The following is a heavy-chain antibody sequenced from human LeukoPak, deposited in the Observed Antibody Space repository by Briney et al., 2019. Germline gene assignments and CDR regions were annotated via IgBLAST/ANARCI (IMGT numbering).Heavy chain of an antibody. J-gene: IGHJ4*02. CDR2: IKEDGTEK. CDR3: VRESRPGGAMGLYHNLDY. V-gene: IGHV3-7*01. Sequence: GGSLRLSCAASGFTFSDFWMTWVRQTPGKGLEWVANIKEDGTEKNLVDSVKGRSTISRDNTKNLLFLEMNNLRGDDTAIYYCVRESRPGGAMGLYHNLDYWGQGTLVAVSS. CDR1: GFTFSDFW. D-gene: IGHD1-1*01.